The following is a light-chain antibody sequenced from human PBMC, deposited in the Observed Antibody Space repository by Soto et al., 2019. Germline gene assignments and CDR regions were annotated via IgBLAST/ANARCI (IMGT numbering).Light chain of an antibody. CDR1: QSVTTN. J-gene: IGKJ2*01. CDR3: QQYNDWPPYT. CDR2: CAS. Sequence: ETVVTQSPATLSVSPGERATLSCRASQSVTTNLAWYQQKSGQAPRLLIYCASTRATGVPARFSGSGSGTEFTLTISSLQSEDFAVYYCQQYNDWPPYTFGQGTKLEIK. V-gene: IGKV3-15*01.